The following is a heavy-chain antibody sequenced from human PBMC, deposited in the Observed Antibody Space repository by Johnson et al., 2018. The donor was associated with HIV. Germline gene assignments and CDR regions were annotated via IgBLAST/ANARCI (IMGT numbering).Heavy chain of an antibody. Sequence: QVQLVESGGGVVQPGTSLRLSCAASGFTFRSYGMHWVRQAPGKGLEWVAFIYYDGGNKYYADSLNGRFTISRDNSKNTLYLQMNSLRVDDTAMYYCARDLPSTMIVVVIQPRDAFDIWGQGTMVTVSS. CDR2: IYYDGGNK. J-gene: IGHJ3*02. CDR1: GFTFRSYG. D-gene: IGHD3-22*01. V-gene: IGHV3-33*01. CDR3: ARDLPSTMIVVVIQPRDAFDI.